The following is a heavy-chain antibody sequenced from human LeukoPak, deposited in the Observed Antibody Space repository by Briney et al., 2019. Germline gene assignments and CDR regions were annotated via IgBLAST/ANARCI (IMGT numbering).Heavy chain of an antibody. CDR3: TRPATDGYRLDAFDI. V-gene: IGHV3-73*01. CDR1: GFTFSGSA. D-gene: IGHD5-24*01. CDR2: IRSKANSYAT. J-gene: IGHJ3*02. Sequence: GGSLRLSCAASGFTFSGSAMHWVRQASGKGLEWVGRIRSKANSYATAYAASVKGRFTISRDDSKNTAYLQMNSLKTEDTAVYYCTRPATDGYRLDAFDIWGQGTMVTVFS.